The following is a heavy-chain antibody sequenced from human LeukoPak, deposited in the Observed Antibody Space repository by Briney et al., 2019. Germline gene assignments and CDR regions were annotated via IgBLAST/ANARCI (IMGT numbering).Heavy chain of an antibody. D-gene: IGHD5-12*01. J-gene: IGHJ4*02. CDR3: ARPGERGYSGYDVGGGNFDY. Sequence: SVTLSCKASGGTFSNYAISWVRQAAGQGLEWMGRIYPIFGKANYARKFHGRVTITSDDSMSTAYMELGSMRNEETAVYFCARPGERGYSGYDVGGGNFDYWGQGTLVTVSS. CDR2: IYPIFGKA. CDR1: GGTFSNYA. V-gene: IGHV1-69*13.